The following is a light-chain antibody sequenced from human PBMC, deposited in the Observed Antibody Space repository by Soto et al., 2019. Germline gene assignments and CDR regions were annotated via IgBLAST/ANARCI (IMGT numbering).Light chain of an antibody. Sequence: EVVLTQSPDTLSLFPGERATLSCRASQRVSSTYFAWYRQKPGQPPRLLIYDAANRATGVPDRFSGSGSGTNFNRTISRLEPEDFAVYCCQQYYSSPTRFTFGPRTTVEVK. CDR3: QQYYSSPTRFT. J-gene: IGKJ3*01. V-gene: IGKV3-20*01. CDR2: DAA. CDR1: QRVSSTY.